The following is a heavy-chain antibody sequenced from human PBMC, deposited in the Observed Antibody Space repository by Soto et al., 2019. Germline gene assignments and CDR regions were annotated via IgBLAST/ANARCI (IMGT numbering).Heavy chain of an antibody. CDR1: GYTFTSYA. Sequence: QVQLVQSGAEVKKPGASVKVSCKASGYTFTSYAMHWVRQAPGQRLEWMGWINAGNGNTKYSQKFQRRVTITSDTSESTAYMELSSVRCEDTAVYYCAMKQATAVFDIWGQGTMVTLSS. J-gene: IGHJ3*02. D-gene: IGHD5-12*01. CDR2: INAGNGNT. CDR3: AMKQATAVFDI. V-gene: IGHV1-3*01.